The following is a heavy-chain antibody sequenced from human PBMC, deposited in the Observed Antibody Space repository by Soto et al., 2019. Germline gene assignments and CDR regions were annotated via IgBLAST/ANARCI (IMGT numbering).Heavy chain of an antibody. CDR2: INHSGST. J-gene: IGHJ5*02. V-gene: IGHV4-34*01. D-gene: IGHD3-10*01. Sequence: SETLSLTCAVYGGSFSGYYWSWIRQPPGKGLEWIGEINHSGSTNYNPSLKSRVTISVDTSKNQFSLKLSSVTAADTAVYYCARGRNSMVRGVIITPRNWFDPWGQGTLVTVSS. CDR1: GGSFSGYY. CDR3: ARGRNSMVRGVIITPRNWFDP.